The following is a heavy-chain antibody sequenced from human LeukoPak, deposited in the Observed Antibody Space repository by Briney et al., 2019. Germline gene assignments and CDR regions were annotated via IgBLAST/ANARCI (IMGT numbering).Heavy chain of an antibody. CDR3: ARGVRFPDYYYYYMDV. Sequence: SVKVSCKASGGTFSSYAISWVRQAPGQGLEWMGGIIPIFGTANYAQKFQGRVTITTDESTSTAYMGLSSLRSEDTAVYYCARGVRFPDYYYYYMDVWGKGTTVTVSS. J-gene: IGHJ6*03. V-gene: IGHV1-69*05. CDR2: IIPIFGTA. D-gene: IGHD3-3*01. CDR1: GGTFSSYA.